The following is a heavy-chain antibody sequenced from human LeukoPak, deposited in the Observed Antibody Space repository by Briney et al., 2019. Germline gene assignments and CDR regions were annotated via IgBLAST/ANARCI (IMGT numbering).Heavy chain of an antibody. CDR2: IYYSGST. D-gene: IGHD3-10*01. Sequence: PAETLSLTCTVSGVSISSGGYYWSWIPPHPGKGLEWIRYIYYSGSTYYNPSLKSRVTISVYTSKNQFSLKLSSVTAADTAVYYCARGYQRSGSYYFGALFYWGQGALVTVSS. J-gene: IGHJ4*02. CDR1: GVSISSGGYY. CDR3: ARGYQRSGSYYFGALFY. V-gene: IGHV4-31*03.